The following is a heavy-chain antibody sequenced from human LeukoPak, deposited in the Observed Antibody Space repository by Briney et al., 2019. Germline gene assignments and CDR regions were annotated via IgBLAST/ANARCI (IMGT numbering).Heavy chain of an antibody. CDR2: IYTSGST. CDR1: GGSISSYY. J-gene: IGHJ4*02. Sequence: PSETLSLTCTVSGGSISSYYWSWIRQPAGKGLEWIGRIYTSGSTNYNPSLKSRVTISVDTSKNQFSLKLSFVTAADTAVYYCARVDSSGYYYYFDYWGQGTLVTVSS. D-gene: IGHD3-22*01. V-gene: IGHV4-4*07. CDR3: ARVDSSGYYYYFDY.